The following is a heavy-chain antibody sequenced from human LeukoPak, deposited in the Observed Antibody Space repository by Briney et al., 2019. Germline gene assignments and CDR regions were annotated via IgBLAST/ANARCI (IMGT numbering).Heavy chain of an antibody. CDR3: AHGSMYQLDY. J-gene: IGHJ4*02. V-gene: IGHV3-74*01. Sequence: GGSLRLSCTASGFTFSSSWMHWVRQAPGKGLMWVSRINSDGSSTIYADSVRGRFTISRDNAKNTLYLQMNSLRAEDTAVYYCAHGSMYQLDYWGQGTLVTVSS. CDR2: INSDGSST. CDR1: GFTFSSSW. D-gene: IGHD2-2*01.